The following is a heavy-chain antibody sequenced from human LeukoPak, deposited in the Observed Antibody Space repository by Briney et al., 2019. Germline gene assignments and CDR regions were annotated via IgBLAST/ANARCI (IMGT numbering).Heavy chain of an antibody. J-gene: IGHJ5*02. CDR1: GGSVRSPDSY. V-gene: IGHV4-61*08. CDR3: AKNTSSSPWFDP. Sequence: PSQTLSLTCIVSGGSVRSPDSYWSWIRQPPGKGLEWIGNVYYIGTTSYNSSLKSRVTISIDTSKNQFSLEVTSVTAADTAVYYCAKNTSSSPWFDPLGPGHPGHRLL. CDR2: VYYIGTT. D-gene: IGHD6-6*01.